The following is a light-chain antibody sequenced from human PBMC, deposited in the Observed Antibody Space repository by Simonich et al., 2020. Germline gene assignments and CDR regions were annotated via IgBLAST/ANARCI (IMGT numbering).Light chain of an antibody. CDR1: SSDVGGYNY. V-gene: IGLV2-11*01. J-gene: IGLJ3*02. CDR2: DVS. CDR3: CSYAGSYTLGV. Sequence: QSALTQPASVSGSPGQSITISCTGTSSDVGGYNYVSWYQQHPGKAPKLMIYDVSKRPSAVPDRFSGSKSGNTASLTISGLQAEDEADYYCCSYAGSYTLGVFGGGTKLTVL.